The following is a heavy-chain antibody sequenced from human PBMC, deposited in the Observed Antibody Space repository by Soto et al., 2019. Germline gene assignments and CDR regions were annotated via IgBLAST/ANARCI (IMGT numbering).Heavy chain of an antibody. V-gene: IGHV3-48*03. D-gene: IGHD4-17*01. CDR1: AFSFSGYG. CDR3: ATTVTTVDY. CDR2: ISSSGSLI. Sequence: PGGSLRLSCAPSAFSFSGYGMNWVRQAPGKGLEWISYISSSGSLIYYADSLKGRFTISRDNAKNSLYLQMNSLRAEDTAVYYCATTVTTVDYWGQGTLVTVSS. J-gene: IGHJ4*02.